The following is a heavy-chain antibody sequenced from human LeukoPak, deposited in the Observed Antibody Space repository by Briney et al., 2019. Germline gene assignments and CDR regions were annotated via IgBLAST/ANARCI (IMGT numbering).Heavy chain of an antibody. J-gene: IGHJ4*02. CDR1: GGSISSCY. CDR3: ARYGSSGYYLPHFDY. D-gene: IGHD3-22*01. V-gene: IGHV4-59*01. Sequence: PSETLSLTCTVSGGSISSCYWSWIRQPPGKGLEWIGYIYYSGSTNYNPSLKSRVTISVDTSKNQFSLKLSSVTAADTAVYYCARYGSSGYYLPHFDYWGQGTLVTVSS. CDR2: IYYSGST.